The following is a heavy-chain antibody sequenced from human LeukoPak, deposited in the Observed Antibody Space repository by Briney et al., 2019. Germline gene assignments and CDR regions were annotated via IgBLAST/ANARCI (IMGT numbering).Heavy chain of an antibody. CDR3: ARAPEFSSGWLLDC. CDR1: GGSISTYY. V-gene: IGHV4-4*07. J-gene: IGHJ4*02. Sequence: SETLSLTCSVSGGSISTYYGSWIRQSAGRGLEWIGRIHTSGSTNYNPSLKSRVTMSVDTSKNQFSLKVSSVSAADTGVYYCARAPEFSSGWLLDCWGQGSLVTVSS. CDR2: IHTSGST. D-gene: IGHD6-19*01.